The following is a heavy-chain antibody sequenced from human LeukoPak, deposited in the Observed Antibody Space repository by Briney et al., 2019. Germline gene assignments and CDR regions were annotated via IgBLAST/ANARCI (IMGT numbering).Heavy chain of an antibody. D-gene: IGHD3-3*01. CDR3: ARGEHRSAWLIDY. V-gene: IGHV3-48*02. Sequence: GGSLRLSCVTTGFTFSDYSMNWVRQAPGKGLEWISYITASSDNINYADSVRGQFTISRDNAKNSLYLQMNSLRDDDTAVYYCARGEHRSAWLIDYWGQGTLVTVSS. J-gene: IGHJ4*02. CDR1: GFTFSDYS. CDR2: ITASSDNI.